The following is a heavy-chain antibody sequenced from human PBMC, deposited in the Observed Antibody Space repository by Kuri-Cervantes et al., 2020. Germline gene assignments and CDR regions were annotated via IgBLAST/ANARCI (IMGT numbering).Heavy chain of an antibody. D-gene: IGHD6-13*01. CDR2: IIPIFGTT. CDR1: GGTFSSDA. V-gene: IGHV1-69*13. J-gene: IGHJ4*02. Sequence: SVKVSCKAPGGTFSSDAVSWVRQAPGQGLEWMGTIIPIFGTTNYAQKFQGRVTITADESTSTAYMELSSLRSEDTAVYYCAREGHSSSWYNWGQGTLVIVSS. CDR3: AREGHSSSWYN.